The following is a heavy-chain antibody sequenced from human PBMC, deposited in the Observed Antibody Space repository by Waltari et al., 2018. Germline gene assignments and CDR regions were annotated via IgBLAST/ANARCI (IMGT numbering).Heavy chain of an antibody. D-gene: IGHD3-16*01. CDR1: CGSISSHY. Sequence: QVQLQESGPGLVKPSETLSLTCTVSCGSISSHYWSWIRQPPGKGLEWIGYIYYSGSTNDNPSLKSRVTISVDTSKNQFSLKLSSVTAADTAVYYCARDAGRGGTDYWGQGTLVTVSS. CDR3: ARDAGRGGTDY. J-gene: IGHJ4*02. CDR2: IYYSGST. V-gene: IGHV4-59*11.